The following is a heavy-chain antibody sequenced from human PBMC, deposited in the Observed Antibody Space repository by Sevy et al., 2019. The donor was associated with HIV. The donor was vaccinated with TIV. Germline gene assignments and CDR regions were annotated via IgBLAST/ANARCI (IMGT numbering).Heavy chain of an antibody. CDR1: GFSLSTSGMC. CDR3: ARILYDYYDSSGYSDAFDI. J-gene: IGHJ3*02. CDR2: IDWDDDK. Sequence: SGSTLVKPTQTLTLTCTFSGFSLSTSGMCVSWIRQPPGKALEWLALIDWDDDKYYSTSLKTRLTISKDTSKNQVVLTMTNMDPVDTATYYCARILYDYYDSSGYSDAFDIWGQGTMVTVSS. D-gene: IGHD3-22*01. V-gene: IGHV2-70*01.